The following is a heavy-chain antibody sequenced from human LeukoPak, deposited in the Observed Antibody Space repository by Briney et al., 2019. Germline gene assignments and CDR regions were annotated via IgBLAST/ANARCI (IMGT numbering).Heavy chain of an antibody. Sequence: GGSLRLSCAASGFAFSSYAMSWVRQAPGKGLEWVSAISGSGVSTYYADSVKGRFTISRDNSKNTLYLQMNSLTAEDTAIYYCAKAPANYVDTAMGTFDYWGQGTLVTVSS. CDR2: ISGSGVST. D-gene: IGHD5-18*01. J-gene: IGHJ4*02. CDR1: GFAFSSYA. CDR3: AKAPANYVDTAMGTFDY. V-gene: IGHV3-23*01.